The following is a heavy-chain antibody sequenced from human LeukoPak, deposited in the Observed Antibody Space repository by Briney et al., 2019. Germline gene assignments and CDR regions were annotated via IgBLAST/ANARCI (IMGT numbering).Heavy chain of an antibody. J-gene: IGHJ4*02. CDR2: IKPNGGDT. D-gene: IGHD1-26*01. V-gene: IGHV1-2*02. CDR1: GYSFSGYY. Sequence: ASVKVSCKASGYSFSGYYINWVRQAPGQGLEWMGWIKPNGGDTNYPQKFRARITMTRGTSISTVYMELKSLTSDDTAVYYCARGDEWELAVDFWGQGTLVTVSS. CDR3: ARGDEWELAVDF.